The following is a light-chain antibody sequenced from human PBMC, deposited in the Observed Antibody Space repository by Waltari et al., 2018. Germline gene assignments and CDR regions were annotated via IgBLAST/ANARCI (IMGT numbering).Light chain of an antibody. Sequence: QSALTQPASVSGSPGQSITISCTGTSSDVGNYNLVSWYQQYPGKAPKVMIYDDNRRPSGVSDRFSGCKSGNTASLTISGVQAEDEADYSCCSYAGSYTWVFGGGTKLTVL. CDR1: SSDVGNYNL. V-gene: IGLV2-23*01. J-gene: IGLJ3*02. CDR3: CSYAGSYTWV. CDR2: DDN.